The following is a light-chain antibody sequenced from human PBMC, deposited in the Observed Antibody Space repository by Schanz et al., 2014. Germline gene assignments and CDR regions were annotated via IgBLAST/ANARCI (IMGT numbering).Light chain of an antibody. Sequence: QSALTQPASVSGSPGQSITISCTGTSSDIGSYNLVSWYQQHPDKAPKLMIYEGSKRPSGVSNRFSGSKSGNTASLTISGLQAEDEADYSCGSYTSRNLYVFGTATKLTVL. CDR1: SSDIGSYNL. V-gene: IGLV2-14*02. J-gene: IGLJ1*01. CDR2: EGS. CDR3: GSYTSRNLYV.